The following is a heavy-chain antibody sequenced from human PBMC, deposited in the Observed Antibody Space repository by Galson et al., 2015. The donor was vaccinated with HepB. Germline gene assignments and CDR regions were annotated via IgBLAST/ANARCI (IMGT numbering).Heavy chain of an antibody. Sequence: SLRLSCAASGFTLGSYSMNWVRQAPGKGLEWVSPISSSSSYIYYADSVRGRFTISRDNAKNSLYLQMNSLRAEDTAVYYCAQGSDRMQWLVLTRLGYWGEGTLATVSS. D-gene: IGHD6-19*01. CDR2: ISSSSSYI. CDR1: GFTLGSYS. V-gene: IGHV3-21*01. J-gene: IGHJ4*02. CDR3: AQGSDRMQWLVLTRLGY.